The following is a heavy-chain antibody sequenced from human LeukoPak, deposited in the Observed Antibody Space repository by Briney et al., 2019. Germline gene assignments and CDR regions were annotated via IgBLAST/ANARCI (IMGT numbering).Heavy chain of an antibody. CDR3: ATGALGGVGAIPFDY. J-gene: IGHJ4*02. CDR2: INPNSGGT. CDR1: GYTFTDYY. V-gene: IGHV1-2*02. Sequence: GASVKVSCKASGYTFTDYYIHWVRQAPGQGLEWMGWINPNSGGTKSAQKFQGRVTMTEDTSTDTAYMELSSLRSEDTAVYYCATGALGGVGAIPFDYWGQGTLVTVSS. D-gene: IGHD1-26*01.